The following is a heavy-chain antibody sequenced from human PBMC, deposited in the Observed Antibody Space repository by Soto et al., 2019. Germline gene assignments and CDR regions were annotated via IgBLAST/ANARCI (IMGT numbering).Heavy chain of an antibody. J-gene: IGHJ5*01. V-gene: IGHV4-31*01. CDR1: GGYISSAGSF. CDR2: MSHSETT. CDR3: ARGYSRPDWFDS. D-gene: IGHD5-12*01. Sequence: QVQLQESGPGLMKPSQTLSLTCTVSGGYISSAGSFWSWVRQHPGKGLEWIGYMSHSETTHYNSSLKSTVPIPIDTCRNQFSVNLGSVTAADTAVYYCARGYSRPDWFDSWGPGTLVIVSS.